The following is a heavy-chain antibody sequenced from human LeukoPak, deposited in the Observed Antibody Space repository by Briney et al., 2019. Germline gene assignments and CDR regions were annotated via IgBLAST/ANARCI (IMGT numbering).Heavy chain of an antibody. CDR1: GGSFSGYY. D-gene: IGHD5-12*01. CDR2: INHSGST. V-gene: IGHV4-34*01. CDR3: ASRGYSGYDSRRFDY. J-gene: IGHJ4*02. Sequence: PSETPSLTCAVYGGSFSGYYWSWIRQPPGKGLEWIGEINHSGSTNYNPSLKSRVTISVDTSKNQFSLKLSSVTAADTAVYYCASRGYSGYDSRRFDYWGQGTPVTVSS.